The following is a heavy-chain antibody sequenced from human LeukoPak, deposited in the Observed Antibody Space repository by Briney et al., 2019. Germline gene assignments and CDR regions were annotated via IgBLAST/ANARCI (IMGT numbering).Heavy chain of an antibody. V-gene: IGHV3-30*04. CDR2: ISYDGSNK. D-gene: IGHD3-22*01. CDR1: GFTFSSYA. Sequence: PGGSLRLSCAASGFTFSSYAMHWVRQAPGKGLEWVAVISYDGSNKYYADSAKGRFTISRDNSKNTLYLQMNSLRAEDTAVYYCAREPRIITMIVVVGGAFDIWGQGTMVTVSS. CDR3: AREPRIITMIVVVGGAFDI. J-gene: IGHJ3*02.